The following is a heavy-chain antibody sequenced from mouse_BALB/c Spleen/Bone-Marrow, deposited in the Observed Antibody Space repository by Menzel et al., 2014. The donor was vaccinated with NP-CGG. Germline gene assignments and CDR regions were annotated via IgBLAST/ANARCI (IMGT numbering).Heavy chain of an antibody. D-gene: IGHD4-1*01. Sequence: VQLQQSGAELVKPGASVKLSCKASGYTFTSYYMYWVKQRPGQGLEWIGEINPSNGGTNFNEKFKSRATLTVDKSSSTAYVQLSSLTSEDSAVYYCTRGRTWDFDYWGQGPTLTVSS. J-gene: IGHJ2*01. CDR3: TRGRTWDFDY. CDR1: GYTFTSYY. V-gene: IGHV1S81*02. CDR2: INPSNGGT.